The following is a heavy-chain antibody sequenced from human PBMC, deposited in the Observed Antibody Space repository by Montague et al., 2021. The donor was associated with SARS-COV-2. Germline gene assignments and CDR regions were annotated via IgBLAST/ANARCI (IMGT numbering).Heavy chain of an antibody. J-gene: IGHJ6*02. V-gene: IGHV4-59*01. CDR3: ARDSDYYDSSADYYYGMDV. CDR2: IYYSGST. CDR1: GGSISSYY. D-gene: IGHD3-22*01. Sequence: TLSLTVPVSGGSISSYYWSWIRQPPGKGLEWIGYIYYSGSTNYNPSLKSRVTISVDTSKNQFSLKLSSVTAADTAVYYCARDSDYYDSSADYYYGMDVWGQGTTVTVSS.